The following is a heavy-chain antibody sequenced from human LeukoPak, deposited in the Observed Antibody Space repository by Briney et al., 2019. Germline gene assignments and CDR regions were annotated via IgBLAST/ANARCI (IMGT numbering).Heavy chain of an antibody. J-gene: IGHJ4*02. CDR2: IVGSGGSA. D-gene: IGHD2-15*01. CDR1: GFTFSDYA. CDR3: ASRYCSGGSCYNRYYFDY. Sequence: GGSLRLSCAASGFTFSDYAMSWVRQAPGKGLEWVSAIVGSGGSAYYADSVKGRFTIPRDNSKNTLYLQMNSLRAEDTAVYYCASRYCSGGSCYNRYYFDYWGQGTLVTVSS. V-gene: IGHV3-23*01.